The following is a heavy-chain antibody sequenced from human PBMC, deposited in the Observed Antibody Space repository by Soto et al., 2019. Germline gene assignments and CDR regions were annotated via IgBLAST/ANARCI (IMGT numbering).Heavy chain of an antibody. V-gene: IGHV4-39*01. D-gene: IGHD6-19*01. CDR1: GGSIDSTGYF. CDR3: ARHGLASSGWTAAGFDY. CDR2: VYYSGST. Sequence: SETLSLTCAVYGGSIDSTGYFWGWIRQPPGKGLEWIGSVYYSGSTYFNPSLKSRVTISVDTSKNLFSLRLSSVTAADTAVYYCARHGLASSGWTAAGFDYWGQGTLVTVSS. J-gene: IGHJ4*02.